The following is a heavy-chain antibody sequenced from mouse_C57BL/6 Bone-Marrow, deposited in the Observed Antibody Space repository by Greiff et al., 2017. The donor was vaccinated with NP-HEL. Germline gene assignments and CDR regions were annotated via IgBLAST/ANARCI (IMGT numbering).Heavy chain of an antibody. CDR1: GYTFTNYW. J-gene: IGHJ3*01. V-gene: IGHV1-63*01. Sequence: QVQLKESGAELVRPGTSVKMSCKASGYTFTNYWIGWAKQRPGHGLDWIGDIYPGGGYTNYNGKLKGKATLTADKSSSTAYMQFSSLTSEDSAIYYCARGTVTTPFAYWGQGTLVTVSA. CDR2: IYPGGGYT. D-gene: IGHD2-2*01. CDR3: ARGTVTTPFAY.